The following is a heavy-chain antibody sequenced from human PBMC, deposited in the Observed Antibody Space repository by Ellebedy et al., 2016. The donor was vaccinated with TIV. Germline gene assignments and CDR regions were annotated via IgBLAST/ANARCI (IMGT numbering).Heavy chain of an antibody. V-gene: IGHV1-8*01. D-gene: IGHD3-3*01. CDR2: MNPNSGNT. J-gene: IGHJ6*02. CDR3: ARKKYYDCWSSYGMDV. CDR1: GYTFTSYD. Sequence: AASVKVSCKASGYTFTSYDINWVRQATGQGLEWMGWMNPNSGNTGYAQKFQGRVTMTRNTSISTAYMELSSLRSEDTAVYYCARKKYYDCWSSYGMDVWGQGTTVTVSS.